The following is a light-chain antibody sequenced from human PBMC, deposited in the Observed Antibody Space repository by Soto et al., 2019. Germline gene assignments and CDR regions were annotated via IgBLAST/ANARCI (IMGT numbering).Light chain of an antibody. CDR1: QSVSSSY. V-gene: IGKV3-20*01. Sequence: EIVLTQSPGTLSLSPGERATLSCRASQSVSSSYLAWYQQIPGQAPRLLIYDASNRATGIPDRFSGSGSGTDFTLTISRLEPEDFAVYYCQQYGSSPPWTFGQGTKVEL. J-gene: IGKJ1*01. CDR2: DAS. CDR3: QQYGSSPPWT.